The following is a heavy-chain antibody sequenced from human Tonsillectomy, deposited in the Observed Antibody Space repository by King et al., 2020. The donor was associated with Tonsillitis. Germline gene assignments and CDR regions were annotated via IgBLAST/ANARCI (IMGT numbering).Heavy chain of an antibody. CDR2: IIPIFGTA. CDR3: AGLQDTKPNHYTTVKSYYYGMDV. Sequence: QLVQSGAEVKKPGSSVKVSCKASGGTFSSYAISWVRQAPGQGLEWMGGIIPIFGTANYAQKFQGRVTITADESTSTAYMELSSLRSEDTAVYYCAGLQDTKPNHYTTVKSYYYGMDVWGQGTTVTVSS. CDR1: GGTFSSYA. D-gene: IGHD4-17*01. V-gene: IGHV1-69*12. J-gene: IGHJ6*02.